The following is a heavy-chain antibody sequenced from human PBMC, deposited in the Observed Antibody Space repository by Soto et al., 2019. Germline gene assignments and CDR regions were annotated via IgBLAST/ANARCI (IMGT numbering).Heavy chain of an antibody. CDR3: AKGGRSHMDV. J-gene: IGHJ6*03. V-gene: IGHV3-74*01. Sequence: EVQLVESGGDLIQPGGSLRLSCAASGFIFSNYWMHWVRQVPGKGLVWVSRISNDGSSPIYADSVKGRFTISRDNAKNTLFLQMNSLRAEDTAVYYCAKGGRSHMDVWGKGTTVTVSS. D-gene: IGHD5-12*01. CDR2: ISNDGSSP. CDR1: GFIFSNYW.